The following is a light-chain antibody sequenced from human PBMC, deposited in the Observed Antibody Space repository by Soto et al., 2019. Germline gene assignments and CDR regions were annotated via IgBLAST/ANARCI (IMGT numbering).Light chain of an antibody. CDR3: QQYGSSPYP. J-gene: IGKJ2*01. CDR1: QSVSSSY. CDR2: GAS. Sequence: EIVLTQSPGTLSLSPGERATLSCRASQSVSSSYLAWYQQKPGQAPRLLIYGASNRATGIPDRFSGSGSGTDFTLTISRLEPEDFAIYYCQQYGSSPYPFGQGTKLEMK. V-gene: IGKV3-20*01.